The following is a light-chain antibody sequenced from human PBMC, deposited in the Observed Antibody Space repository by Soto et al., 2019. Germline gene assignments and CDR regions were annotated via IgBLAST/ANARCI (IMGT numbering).Light chain of an antibody. J-gene: IGLJ2*01. V-gene: IGLV2-23*01. CDR2: AGN. CDR1: SSDVGSYNL. CDR3: CSYAGSSTHVV. Sequence: QSALTQPASVSGSPGQSITISCTGTSSDVGSYNLVSWYQQCPGKAPKLMIYAGNKRPSGVSNRFSGSKSGNTASLTISGLQAEDEADYYCCSYAGSSTHVVFGGGTQLTVL.